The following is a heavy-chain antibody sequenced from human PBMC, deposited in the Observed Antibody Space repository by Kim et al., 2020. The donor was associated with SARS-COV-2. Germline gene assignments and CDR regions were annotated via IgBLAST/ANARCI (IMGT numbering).Heavy chain of an antibody. D-gene: IGHD5-18*01. CDR2: IYSDGTT. J-gene: IGHJ6*01. Sequence: GGSLRLSCAAAGFSVSGSYMSWVRQAPGKGLEWVSVIYSDGTTYYADSVMGRFTISRDNSKNTLNLQMNSLRAEDTAVYYWARDTARNENYY. CDR1: GFSVSGSY. CDR3: ARDTARNENYY. V-gene: IGHV3-53*01.